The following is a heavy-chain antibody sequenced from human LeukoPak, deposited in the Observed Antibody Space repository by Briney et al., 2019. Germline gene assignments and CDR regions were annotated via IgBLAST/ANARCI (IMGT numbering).Heavy chain of an antibody. CDR1: GFNFSNYW. CDR2: IKSDGGT. J-gene: IGHJ4*02. V-gene: IGHV3-74*01. CDR3: VRDLNY. Sequence: PGGSLRLSCAASGFNFSNYWMNWVRQAPGKGLVWVSRIKSDGGTSYADSVKGRFTISRDNARNTLYLQMNSLRAEDTAVYYCVRDLNYWGQGTLVTVSS. D-gene: IGHD3-9*01.